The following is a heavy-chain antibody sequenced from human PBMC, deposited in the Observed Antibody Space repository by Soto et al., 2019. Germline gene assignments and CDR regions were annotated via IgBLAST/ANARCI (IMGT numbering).Heavy chain of an antibody. CDR2: ISAYTGDA. Sequence: QVQLVQSGTEVKKPGATVKVSCKASGYIVNKYGINWVRQAPGQGLEWMGCISAYTGDATYSQRLQDRVTMTTDTSANIAYMELNNLESDDTGVYFCVRGGGALDVWGQGTLVTVSS. V-gene: IGHV1-18*01. CDR3: VRGGGALDV. J-gene: IGHJ3*01. CDR1: GYIVNKYG.